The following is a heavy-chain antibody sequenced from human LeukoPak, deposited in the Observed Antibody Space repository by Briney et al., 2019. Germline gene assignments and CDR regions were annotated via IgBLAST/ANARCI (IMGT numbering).Heavy chain of an antibody. Sequence: PGGSLRLSCAASGFTFSSYAMSWVRQAPGKGLEWVSAISGSGGSTYYADSVKGRFTISRDNSKNTLYLQMNSLRAEDTAVYYCAKSSTMGTIYYYGMDVWGQGTTVTVSS. J-gene: IGHJ6*02. CDR2: ISGSGGST. CDR1: GFTFSSYA. V-gene: IGHV3-23*01. D-gene: IGHD1-1*01. CDR3: AKSSTMGTIYYYGMDV.